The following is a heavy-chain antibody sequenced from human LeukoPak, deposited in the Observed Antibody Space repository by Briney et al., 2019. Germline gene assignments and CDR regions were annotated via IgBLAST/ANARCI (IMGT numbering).Heavy chain of an antibody. V-gene: IGHV3-48*01. D-gene: IGHD3-16*01. CDR3: ARDMGGMSHRIFATSRYYYGMDV. J-gene: IGHJ6*02. CDR2: ISSSSSTI. CDR1: GFTFNMYT. Sequence: SGGSLRLSCAVSGFTFNMYTMNWARQAPGKGLNWVSSISSSSSTIHYADSVKGRFTVSRDNAKNSLYLQMNSLRAEDTAVYYCARDMGGMSHRIFATSRYYYGMDVWGQGTTVTVSS.